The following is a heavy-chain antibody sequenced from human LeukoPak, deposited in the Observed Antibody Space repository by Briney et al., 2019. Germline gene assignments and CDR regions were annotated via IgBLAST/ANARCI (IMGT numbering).Heavy chain of an antibody. V-gene: IGHV1-2*04. J-gene: IGHJ3*02. D-gene: IGHD1-20*01. CDR3: ARGGITGTTRGPTRLNDAFDI. CDR2: INPNSGGT. Sequence: ALVKVSCTASGYTFTSYYMHWVRQAPGQGLEWMGWINPNSGGTNYAQKFQGWVTMTRDTSISTAYMELSRLRSDDTAVYYCARGGITGTTRGPTRLNDAFDIWGQGTMVTVSS. CDR1: GYTFTSYY.